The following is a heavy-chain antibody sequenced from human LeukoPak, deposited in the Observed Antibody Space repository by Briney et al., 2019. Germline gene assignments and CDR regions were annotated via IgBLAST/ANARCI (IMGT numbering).Heavy chain of an antibody. CDR3: AKDIGFEVAVAGPNFDY. CDR2: ISWNSGSI. D-gene: IGHD6-19*01. V-gene: IGHV3-9*01. J-gene: IGHJ4*02. Sequence: GGSLRLSCAASGFTFDDYAMHWVRQAPGKGLEWVSGISWNSGSIGYADSVKGRFTISRDNAKNSLYLQMNSLRAEDTALYYCAKDIGFEVAVAGPNFDYWSQGTLVTVSS. CDR1: GFTFDDYA.